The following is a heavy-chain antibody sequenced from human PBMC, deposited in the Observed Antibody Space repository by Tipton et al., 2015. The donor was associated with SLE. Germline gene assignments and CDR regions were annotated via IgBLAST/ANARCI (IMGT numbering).Heavy chain of an antibody. J-gene: IGHJ4*02. V-gene: IGHV4-59*13. CDR1: DDSITTDY. D-gene: IGHD3-3*01. Sequence: TLSLTCTVSDDSITTDYWTWIRQPPGKGLEYIGYVSYGGVTNSNPSLQNRVTMSIDASKKQVSLRLSSVTAADTAVYYCASSPGVTLFRVVTYFDLWGQGILVTVSS. CDR3: ASSPGVTLFRVVTYFDL. CDR2: VSYGGVT.